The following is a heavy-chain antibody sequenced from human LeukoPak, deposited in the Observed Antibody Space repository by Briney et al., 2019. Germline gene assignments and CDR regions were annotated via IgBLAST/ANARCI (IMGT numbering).Heavy chain of an antibody. CDR2: INHSGST. J-gene: IGHJ4*02. Sequence: SSETLSLTCAVYGGSFSGYYWSWIRQPPGKGLEWIGEINHSGSTNYNPSLKSRVTISVDTSKNQFSLKLSSVTAADTAVYYCARGSLGYYGSGYFDYWGQGTLVTVSS. CDR3: ARGSLGYYGSGYFDY. V-gene: IGHV4-34*01. D-gene: IGHD3-10*01. CDR1: GGSFSGYY.